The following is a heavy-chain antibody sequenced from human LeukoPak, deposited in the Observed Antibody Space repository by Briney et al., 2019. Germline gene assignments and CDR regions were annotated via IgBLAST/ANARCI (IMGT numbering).Heavy chain of an antibody. J-gene: IGHJ5*02. CDR1: GDSVSSNRAA. Sequence: SQTLSLTCAISGDSVSSNRAAWNWIRQSPSRGLEWLGRTYYRSKWYNDYAVSVKSRITINPDTSKNQFSLQLNSVTPEDTAVYYCARVYVGAAAGPNWFDPWGQGTLVTVSS. V-gene: IGHV6-1*01. D-gene: IGHD6-13*01. CDR3: ARVYVGAAAGPNWFDP. CDR2: TYYRSKWYN.